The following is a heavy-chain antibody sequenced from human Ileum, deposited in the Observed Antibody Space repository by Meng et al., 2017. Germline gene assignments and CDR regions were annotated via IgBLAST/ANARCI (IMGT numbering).Heavy chain of an antibody. CDR2: FHPGSGA. Sequence: QVPLQESGPGLVKPSGTLSLTCAVSGGSISGGTWWSWVRQPPGKGLQWIGQFHPGSGAAYNPSLETRVTISVDTSKNQFSLELTSVTAADTAVYYCAKNGAYCLESWGQGTLVTVSS. CDR1: GGSISGGTW. CDR3: AKNGAYCLES. D-gene: IGHD2-21*01. V-gene: IGHV4-4*02. J-gene: IGHJ4*02.